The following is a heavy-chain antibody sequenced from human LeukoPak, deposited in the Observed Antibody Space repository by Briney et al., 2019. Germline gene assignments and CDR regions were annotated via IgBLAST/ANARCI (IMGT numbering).Heavy chain of an antibody. V-gene: IGHV3-13*01. Sequence: GGSLRLSCAASAFTFRNYDMYWVRQVTGKGLEWVSAIGTGGDTHYPGSLKGRFTISRENAKNSLYLQMNGLTAGDTAVYYCARAGVTMVRGLDYGMDVWGQGTTVTVSS. CDR3: ARAGVTMVRGLDYGMDV. CDR1: AFTFRNYD. J-gene: IGHJ6*02. D-gene: IGHD3-10*01. CDR2: IGTGGDT.